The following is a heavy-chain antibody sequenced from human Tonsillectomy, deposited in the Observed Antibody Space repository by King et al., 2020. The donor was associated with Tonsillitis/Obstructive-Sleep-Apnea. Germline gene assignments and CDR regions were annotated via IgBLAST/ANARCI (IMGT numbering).Heavy chain of an antibody. CDR1: GGSFSGYY. J-gene: IGHJ4*02. CDR2: INHSGST. V-gene: IGHV4-34*01. CDR3: ARGIGSWGRYGFDY. Sequence: VQLQQWGAGLLKPSETLSLTCAVYGGSFSGYYWNWIRQLPGKGLEWIGEINHSGSTNYNPSLKSRVTISVDTSKNQLSLKLNSGNAADTAVYYCARGIGSWGRYGFDYWGQGTLVTVSS. D-gene: IGHD3-16*01.